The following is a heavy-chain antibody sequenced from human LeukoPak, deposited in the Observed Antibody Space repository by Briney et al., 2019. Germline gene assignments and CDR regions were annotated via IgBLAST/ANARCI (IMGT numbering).Heavy chain of an antibody. V-gene: IGHV4-59*01. J-gene: IGHJ4*02. CDR3: AREGDDYYGSV. CDR1: GGSISSYY. D-gene: IGHD3-10*01. CDR2: IYYSGST. Sequence: KASETLSLTCTVSGGSISSYYWSWIRQPPGKGLEWIGYIYYSGSTNYNPSLKSRVTISVDTSKNQFSLKLSSVTAADTAVYYCAREGDDYYGSVWGQGTLVTVSS.